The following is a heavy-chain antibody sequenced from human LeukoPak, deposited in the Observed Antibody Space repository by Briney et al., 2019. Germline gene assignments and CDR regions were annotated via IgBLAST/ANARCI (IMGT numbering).Heavy chain of an antibody. J-gene: IGHJ3*02. CDR1: GGTFSSYA. V-gene: IGHV1-69*04. CDR3: ARVALPGYSYGYVGAFDI. Sequence: SVKVSCKASGGTFSSYAISWVRQAPGQGLEWMGRIIPILGIANYAQKFRGRVTITADKSTSTAYMELSSLRSEDTAVYYCARVALPGYSYGYVGAFDIWGQGTMVTVSS. D-gene: IGHD5-18*01. CDR2: IIPILGIA.